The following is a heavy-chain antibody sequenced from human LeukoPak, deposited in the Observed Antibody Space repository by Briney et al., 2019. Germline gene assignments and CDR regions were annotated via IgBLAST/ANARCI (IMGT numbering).Heavy chain of an antibody. J-gene: IGHJ4*02. D-gene: IGHD3-22*01. Sequence: GGSLRLSCAASGFTFSSYAMHWVRQAPGKGLEGVAVISYDGSNKYYADSVKGRFTISRDNSKNTLYLQMNSLRAEDTTVYYCARALRDYYDSSGYYPDYWGQGTLVTVSS. CDR2: ISYDGSNK. V-gene: IGHV3-30-3*01. CDR3: ARALRDYYDSSGYYPDY. CDR1: GFTFSSYA.